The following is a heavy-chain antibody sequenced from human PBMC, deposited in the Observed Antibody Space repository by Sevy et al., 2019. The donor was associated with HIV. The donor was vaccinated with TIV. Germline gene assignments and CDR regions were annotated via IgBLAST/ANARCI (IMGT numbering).Heavy chain of an antibody. CDR3: ARVIRGYCSGGSCYSHFDY. CDR1: GFTFSSYW. J-gene: IGHJ4*02. Sequence: GGSLRLSCAASGFTFSSYWMHWVRQAPGKGLVWVSRINSDGSSTSYADSVKGRFTISRDNAKNKLYLQMNSLRAEDTAVYYCARVIRGYCSGGSCYSHFDYWGQGTLVTVSS. D-gene: IGHD2-15*01. CDR2: INSDGSST. V-gene: IGHV3-74*01.